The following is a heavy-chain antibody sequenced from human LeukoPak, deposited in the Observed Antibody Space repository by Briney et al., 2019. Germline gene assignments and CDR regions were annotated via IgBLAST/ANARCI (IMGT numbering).Heavy chain of an antibody. CDR3: AKVPGGGSGSYWIDY. J-gene: IGHJ4*02. Sequence: GGSLRLSCAASGFTVSSNYMSWVRQAPGKGLEWVSVIYSGGSTYYADSVKGRFTISRDNSKNTLCLQMNSLRAEDTAVYYCAKVPGGGSGSYWIDYWGQGTLVTVSP. V-gene: IGHV3-53*01. CDR2: IYSGGST. CDR1: GFTVSSNY. D-gene: IGHD3-10*01.